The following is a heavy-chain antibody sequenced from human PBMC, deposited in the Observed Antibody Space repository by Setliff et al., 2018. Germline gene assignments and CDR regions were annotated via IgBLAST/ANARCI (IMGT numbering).Heavy chain of an antibody. CDR2: IRSDGSNK. D-gene: IGHD6-19*01. V-gene: IGHV3-30*02. CDR3: AKPRPGWPAGFDS. CDR1: GFMFSTYG. Sequence: SLRLSCAASGFMFSTYGMHWVRQAPGKGLEWVAYIRSDGSNKYYTDLVKGRFSITRDNSKNTLYLQMSSLRPEDTALYYCAKPRPGWPAGFDSWGQGTLVTVSS. J-gene: IGHJ4*02.